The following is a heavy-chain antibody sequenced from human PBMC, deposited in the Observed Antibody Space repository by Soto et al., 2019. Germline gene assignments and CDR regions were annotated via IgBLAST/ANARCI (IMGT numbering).Heavy chain of an antibody. Sequence: GGSLRLSCAASGFTFDDYAMNWVRQAPGKGLEWVSLISWDGGSTYYADSVKGRFTISRDNSKNSLYLQMNSLRAEDTALYYCAKGSGYYCYGGIDVWGQGTPVTVSS. CDR2: ISWDGGST. V-gene: IGHV3-43D*03. CDR3: AKGSGYYCYGGIDV. J-gene: IGHJ6*02. CDR1: GFTFDDYA.